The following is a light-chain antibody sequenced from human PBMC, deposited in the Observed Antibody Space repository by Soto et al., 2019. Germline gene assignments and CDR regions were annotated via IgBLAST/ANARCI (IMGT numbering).Light chain of an antibody. Sequence: EVILTQSPATLSLSPGERATLSCRASQSVDRSLGWYQEKPGQAPRLLIYGAYHRAPGIPARFSGSGSGTDFTLNIDSVEADDFAVYYCQQRGNWPPLTFGGGTKVVIK. V-gene: IGKV3-11*01. CDR2: GAY. CDR1: QSVDRS. CDR3: QQRGNWPPLT. J-gene: IGKJ4*01.